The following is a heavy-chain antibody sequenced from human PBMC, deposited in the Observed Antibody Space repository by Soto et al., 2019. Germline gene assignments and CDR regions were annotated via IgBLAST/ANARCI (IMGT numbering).Heavy chain of an antibody. CDR3: AMVPSFSTLDY. V-gene: IGHV1-18*04. CDR1: GYTFTNYG. J-gene: IGHJ4*02. CDR2: ISAYNGDT. D-gene: IGHD4-4*01. Sequence: QVQLEQSGAEVKQPGASVKVSCKASGYTFTNYGVSWVRQAPGQGLEWMGWISAYNGDTKYSQKFQGRVTMTTDTSTSTAYMELRSLRSDDTAVYYCAMVPSFSTLDYWGQGALVSVSS.